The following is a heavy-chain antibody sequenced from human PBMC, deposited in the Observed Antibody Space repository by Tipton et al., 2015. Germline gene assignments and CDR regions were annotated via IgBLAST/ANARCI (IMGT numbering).Heavy chain of an antibody. J-gene: IGHJ4*02. Sequence: QLVQSGPEVKKPGQSLKISCKASGLRVSTDWIVWVRQMPGKGLEWMGIIYPGDSETRYSPSFEDQVTISAGRSINTAYLQWSSLKASDTAMYYCATIEAPSPQGFDHWGQGTLVTVSS. CDR3: ATIEAPSPQGFDH. CDR2: IYPGDSET. V-gene: IGHV5-51*01. CDR1: GLRVSTDW.